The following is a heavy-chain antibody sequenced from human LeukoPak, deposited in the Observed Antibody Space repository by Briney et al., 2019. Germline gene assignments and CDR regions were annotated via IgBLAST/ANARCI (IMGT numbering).Heavy chain of an antibody. CDR3: ARDQEGFDY. V-gene: IGHV1-46*01. J-gene: IGHJ4*02. Sequence: ASVKVSCKASGYTFTNNYLHWVRQAPGQGLEWMGMIYPRDGSSSYAQNFQGRVTVTRDTSTTTVHMELRGLRSEDTAVYYCARDQEGFDYWGQGTVVTVSS. CDR2: IYPRDGSS. CDR1: GYTFTNNY.